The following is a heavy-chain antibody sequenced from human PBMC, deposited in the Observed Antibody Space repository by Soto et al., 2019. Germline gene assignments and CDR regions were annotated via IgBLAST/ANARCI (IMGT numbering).Heavy chain of an antibody. V-gene: IGHV3-30-3*01. CDR1: GFTFSRYA. D-gene: IGHD2-8*01. J-gene: IGHJ4*02. CDR3: ARSRNGAVPDSINF. CDR2: ISRDGSSK. Sequence: GGSLRLSCAASGFTFSRYAMHWVRQAPGEGLEWVAVISRDGSSKYYGDSVKGRFTVSRDNSNNALYLSMTSLRPDDTAVFYCARSRNGAVPDSINFWGQGTLVTVSS.